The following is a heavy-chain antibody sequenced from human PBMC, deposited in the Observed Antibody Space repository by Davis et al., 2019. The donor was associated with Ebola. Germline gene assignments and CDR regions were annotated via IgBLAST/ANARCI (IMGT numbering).Heavy chain of an antibody. D-gene: IGHD2-8*02. V-gene: IGHV3-48*03. CDR3: AKDRGYCTGGVCYTQYYFDY. CDR1: GFTFSSYE. CDR2: ISSSGSTI. Sequence: GESLKISCAASGFTFSSYEMNWVRQAPGKGLEWVSYISSSGSTIYYADSVKGRFTISRDNAKNSLYLQMNSLRAEDTAVYYCAKDRGYCTGGVCYTQYYFDYWGQGTLVTVSS. J-gene: IGHJ4*02.